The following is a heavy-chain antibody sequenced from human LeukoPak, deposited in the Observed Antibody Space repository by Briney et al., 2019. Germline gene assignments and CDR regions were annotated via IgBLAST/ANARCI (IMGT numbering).Heavy chain of an antibody. V-gene: IGHV3-23*01. CDR2: ISGSGGST. D-gene: IGHD2-15*01. CDR3: AKVGLYCSGGSCYPSYFDY. Sequence: GGSLRLSCAASGFTFSSYAMSWVRQAPGKGLEWVSAISGSGGSTYYADSVKGRFTISRDNSKNTLYLQMNSLRAEDTAVYYCAKVGLYCSGGSCYPSYFDYWGEGTLVTVSS. CDR1: GFTFSSYA. J-gene: IGHJ4*02.